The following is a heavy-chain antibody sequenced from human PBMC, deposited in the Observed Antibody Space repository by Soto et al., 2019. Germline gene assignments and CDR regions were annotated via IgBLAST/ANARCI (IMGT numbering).Heavy chain of an antibody. CDR2: IFWDDDR. CDR3: ALRGGYSSTGMDV. V-gene: IGHV2-5*02. D-gene: IGHD6-13*01. Sequence: QITLKESGPTLVKPTQTLTLTCSFSGFSLTSSGVGVDWIRQPPGKALEWLALIFWDDDRRYSPSLKTRLTITKDISKNQVVLTMTNMAPVDTGTYFCALRGGYSSTGMDVWGQGTTVTVSS. J-gene: IGHJ6*02. CDR1: GFSLTSSGVG.